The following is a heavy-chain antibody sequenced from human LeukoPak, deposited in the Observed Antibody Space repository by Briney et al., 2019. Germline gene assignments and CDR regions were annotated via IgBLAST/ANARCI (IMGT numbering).Heavy chain of an antibody. D-gene: IGHD6-6*01. CDR1: GFIFTSYE. J-gene: IGHJ4*02. CDR2: ISRSGSTI. CDR3: ARRTQAHVPFDY. Sequence: PGGSLSLSCAASGFIFTSYEMNWVRQAPGKGLEWVSYISRSGSTIYYGDSVKGRFTISRDNAKNSLYLQMDSLRAEDTAVYYCARRTQAHVPFDYWGQGTLVTVSS. V-gene: IGHV3-48*03.